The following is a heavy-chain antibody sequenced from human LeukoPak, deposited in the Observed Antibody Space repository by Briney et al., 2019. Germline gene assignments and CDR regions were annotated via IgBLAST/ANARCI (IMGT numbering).Heavy chain of an antibody. D-gene: IGHD6-13*01. CDR2: IYYSGST. J-gene: IGHJ6*02. Sequence: SETLSLTCSVSGGSISNYYWSWIRQPPGKGLEWIGYIYYSGSTNYNPSLKSRVTISVDTSKNQFSLKLSSVTAADTAVYYCARHHPIAAAGKSRHYYYGMDVWGQGTTVTVSS. CDR1: GGSISNYY. CDR3: ARHHPIAAAGKSRHYYYGMDV. V-gene: IGHV4-59*08.